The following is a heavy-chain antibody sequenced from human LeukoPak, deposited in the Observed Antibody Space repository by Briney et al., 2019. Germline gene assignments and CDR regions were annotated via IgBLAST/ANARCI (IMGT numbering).Heavy chain of an antibody. CDR3: ARSRASVATAGTFGD. CDR1: GGSFSGSY. V-gene: IGHV4-34*01. J-gene: IGHJ4*02. CDR2: IHHSGST. D-gene: IGHD1-1*01. Sequence: PSETLSLTCAVYGGSFSGSYWSWIRQSPGKGLEWIGEIHHSGSTKYNPSLKSRVTISLDTSNNQVSLKLTSVTAADTAVYYCARSRASVATAGTFGDWGQGALVTVSS.